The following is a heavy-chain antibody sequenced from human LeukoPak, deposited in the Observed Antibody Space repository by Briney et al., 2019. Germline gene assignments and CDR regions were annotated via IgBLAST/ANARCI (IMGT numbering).Heavy chain of an antibody. D-gene: IGHD6-6*01. CDR2: IYYSGST. J-gene: IGHJ4*02. Sequence: SETLSLTCTVSGGSISSGDYYWSWIRQPPGKGLEWIGYIYYSGSTYYNPSLKSRVTMSVDTSKNQFSLKLSSVTAAHTAVYYCASRPYNSSPFDYWGQGTLVTVSS. CDR1: GGSISSGDYY. V-gene: IGHV4-30-4*01. CDR3: ASRPYNSSPFDY.